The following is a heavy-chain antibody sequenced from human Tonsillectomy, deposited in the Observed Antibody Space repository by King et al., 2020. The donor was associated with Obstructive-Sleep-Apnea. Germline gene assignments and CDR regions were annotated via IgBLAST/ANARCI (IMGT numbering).Heavy chain of an antibody. Sequence: QLQESGPGLVKPSETLSLTCTVSGGSISSSSYYWGWIRQPPGKGLEWIGGIYYSGSTYFNPSLKNRVTIAVDTSKNQFSLKLSSLTAADTAVYYCAREGDIVVVPAANMDVWGQGTTVTVSS. J-gene: IGHJ6*02. CDR2: IYYSGST. CDR3: AREGDIVVVPAANMDV. D-gene: IGHD2-2*01. CDR1: GGSISSSSYY. V-gene: IGHV4-39*07.